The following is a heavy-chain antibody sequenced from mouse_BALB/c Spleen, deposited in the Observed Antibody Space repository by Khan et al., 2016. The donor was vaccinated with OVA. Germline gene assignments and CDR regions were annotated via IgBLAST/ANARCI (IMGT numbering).Heavy chain of an antibody. CDR3: AREEALYYFAY. V-gene: IGHV1-76*01. J-gene: IGHJ2*01. CDR1: GYIITSYW. CDR2: IYPGTDNT. D-gene: IGHD1-1*01. Sequence: QVQLKQSGAELVRPGASVKLSCKTSGYIITSYWIHWVKQRSGQGLEWIARIYPGTDNTYYNEKLRDKATLTADKSSSTTYIQLSSLKSEDSAVYFCAREEALYYFAYWGQGTTLTVSS.